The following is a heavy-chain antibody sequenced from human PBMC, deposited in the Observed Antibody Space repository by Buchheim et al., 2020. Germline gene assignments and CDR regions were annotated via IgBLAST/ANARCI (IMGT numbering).Heavy chain of an antibody. J-gene: IGHJ4*02. CDR1: GFTFSDSW. D-gene: IGHD1-26*01. Sequence: EVQLVESGGGLVQPGGSLRLSCAASGFTFSDSWIHWVRQAPGKGLVWVSRINPDGSNTAYADSVQGRFTIYRDNAKNSLYLQMNSLRAEDTAVYYCARDLVGATNFDYWGQGTL. CDR3: ARDLVGATNFDY. CDR2: INPDGSNT. V-gene: IGHV3-74*01.